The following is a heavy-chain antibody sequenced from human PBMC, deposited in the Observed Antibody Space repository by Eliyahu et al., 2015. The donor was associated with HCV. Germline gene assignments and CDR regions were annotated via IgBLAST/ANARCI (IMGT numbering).Heavy chain of an antibody. CDR2: INPSGGST. V-gene: IGHV1-46*03. J-gene: IGHJ6*02. CDR3: ARPLAYCSGGSCYSRRGLFMDV. Sequence: QVQLVQSGAEVKKPGASVKVSCKAXGYXFTSYYXHWVRQAPGQGLEWMGIINPSGGSTSYAQKFQGRVTMTRDTSTSTAYMELSSLRSEDTAVYYCARPLAYCSGGSCYSRRGLFMDVWGQGTTVTVSS. CDR1: GYXFTSYY. D-gene: IGHD2-15*01.